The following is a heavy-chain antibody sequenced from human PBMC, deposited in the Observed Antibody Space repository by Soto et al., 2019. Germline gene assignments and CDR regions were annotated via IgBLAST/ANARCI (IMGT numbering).Heavy chain of an antibody. Sequence: EVQLVESGGGLVQPGGSLRLSCAASGFTVSSKYMSWVRQAPGQGLEWVSLIQSGGPTYYADSVKGRFTISRDTSENTVNLQVDSLRAEDTAVYYCARDDVLCDGGRCYGVPLDVWGTGTTVTVSS. D-gene: IGHD2-15*01. CDR2: IQSGGPT. CDR3: ARDDVLCDGGRCYGVPLDV. J-gene: IGHJ6*04. V-gene: IGHV3-66*01. CDR1: GFTVSSKY.